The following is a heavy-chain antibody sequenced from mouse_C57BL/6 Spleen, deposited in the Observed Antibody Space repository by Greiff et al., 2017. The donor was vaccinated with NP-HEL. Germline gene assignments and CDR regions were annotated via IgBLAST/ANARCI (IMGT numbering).Heavy chain of an antibody. J-gene: IGHJ4*01. CDR3: AYGSSYNYAMDY. CDR2: IWRGGST. D-gene: IGHD1-1*01. Sequence: VKVVESGPGLVQPSQSLSITCTVSGFSLTSYGVHWVRQSPGKGLEWLGVIWRGGSTDYNAAFMSRLSITKDNSKSQVFFKMNSLQADDTAIYYCAYGSSYNYAMDYWGQGTSVTVSS. V-gene: IGHV2-5*01. CDR1: GFSLTSYG.